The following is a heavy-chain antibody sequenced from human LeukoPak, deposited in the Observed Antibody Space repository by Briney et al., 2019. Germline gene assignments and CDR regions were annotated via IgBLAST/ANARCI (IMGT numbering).Heavy chain of an antibody. CDR2: IYAGGST. J-gene: IGHJ4*02. V-gene: IGHV3-53*01. CDR1: GFTFSSYS. Sequence: PGGSLRLSCAASGFTFSSYSMNWVRQAPGKGLEWVSVIYAGGSTYYADSVKGRFTISRDNSKNTLYLQMNSLRAEDTAVYYCARDWSHRCFDYWGQGTLVTVSS. CDR3: ARDWSHRCFDY. D-gene: IGHD3-3*01.